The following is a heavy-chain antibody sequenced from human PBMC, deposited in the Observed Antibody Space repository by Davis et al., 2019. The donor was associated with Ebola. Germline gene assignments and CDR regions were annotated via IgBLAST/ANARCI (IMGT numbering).Heavy chain of an antibody. D-gene: IGHD3-3*01. CDR3: ARDPTGYYDFWSGYFDY. Sequence: GESLKISCAASGFTFSSYWMSWVRQAPGKGLEWVANLKQDGSEKYYVDSVKGRFTISRDNAKTSLYLQMNSLRAEDTAVYYCARDPTGYYDFWSGYFDYWGQGTLVTVSS. J-gene: IGHJ4*02. V-gene: IGHV3-7*01. CDR2: LKQDGSEK. CDR1: GFTFSSYW.